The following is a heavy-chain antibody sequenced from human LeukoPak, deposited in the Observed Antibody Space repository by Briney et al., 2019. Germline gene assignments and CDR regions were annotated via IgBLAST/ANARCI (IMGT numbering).Heavy chain of an antibody. D-gene: IGHD3-16*02. J-gene: IGHJ6*03. CDR2: IRYDGSNK. Sequence: PGGSLRLSCAASGFTFSSYGMHWVRQAPGKGLEWVAFIRYDGSNKYYADSVKGRFTISRDNSKNTLYLQMNSLRAEDTAVYYCAKSYQERRTFYYYYMDVWGKGTTVTVSS. CDR3: AKSYQERRTFYYYYMDV. V-gene: IGHV3-30*02. CDR1: GFTFSSYG.